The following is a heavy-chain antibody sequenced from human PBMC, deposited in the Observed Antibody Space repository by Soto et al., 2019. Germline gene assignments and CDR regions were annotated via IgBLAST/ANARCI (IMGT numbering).Heavy chain of an antibody. Sequence: QVQLQQWGAGLLKPSETLSLTCAVYGGSFSGYYWSWIRQPPGKGLEWIGEINHSGSTNYNPSLKRRVTKSVDTSKNQFSLRLSSVTAADTAVYYCASARARAVGSYEGIDYWGQGTLVTVSS. CDR3: ASARARAVGSYEGIDY. J-gene: IGHJ4*02. D-gene: IGHD1-26*01. CDR1: GGSFSGYY. V-gene: IGHV4-34*01. CDR2: INHSGST.